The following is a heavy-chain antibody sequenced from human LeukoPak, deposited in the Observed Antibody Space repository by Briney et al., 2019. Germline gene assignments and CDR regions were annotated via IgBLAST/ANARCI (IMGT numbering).Heavy chain of an antibody. CDR2: IKRDGSAE. J-gene: IGHJ4*02. CDR1: GFTFSSQW. V-gene: IGHV3-7*01. Sequence: QAGGSLRLSCAASGFTFSSQWMSWVRQAPGKGLEWVANIKRDGSAEYYVDSVKGRFTISRDNAKNSLYLQMNSLRAEDTAVYFCARDPNWSLDYWGQGTLVTVSS. D-gene: IGHD1-1*01. CDR3: ARDPNWSLDY.